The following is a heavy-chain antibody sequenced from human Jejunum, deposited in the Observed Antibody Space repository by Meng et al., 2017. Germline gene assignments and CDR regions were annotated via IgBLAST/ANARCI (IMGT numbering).Heavy chain of an antibody. D-gene: IGHD6-13*01. V-gene: IGHV4-59*01. CDR1: GGSLSPYY. CDR3: ARAYSDSWGYFDS. CDR2: ISYSGST. Sequence: QVQLQESGPGLVEPSETLSLTCTVSGGSLSPYYWSWIRQPPGKGLEWLGYISYSGSTNYSPSLKSRVTISVDTSKNHFSLNLNSVTAADTAVYYCARAYSDSWGYFDSWGQGSLVTVSS. J-gene: IGHJ4*02.